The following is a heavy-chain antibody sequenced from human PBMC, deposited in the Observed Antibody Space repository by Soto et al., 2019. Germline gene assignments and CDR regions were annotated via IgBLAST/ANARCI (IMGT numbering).Heavy chain of an antibody. CDR2: ISAYNGNT. CDR1: GYTFTSYG. CDR3: ARVGQDIVVVPAAMFGELIDYYYYGMDV. D-gene: IGHD2-2*01. V-gene: IGHV1-18*01. Sequence: ASVKVSCKASGYTFTSYGISWVRQAPGQGLEWMGWISAYNGNTNYAQKLQGRVTMTTDTSTSTAYMELRSLRSDDTAVYYCARVGQDIVVVPAAMFGELIDYYYYGMDVWGKGTTVTVSS. J-gene: IGHJ6*04.